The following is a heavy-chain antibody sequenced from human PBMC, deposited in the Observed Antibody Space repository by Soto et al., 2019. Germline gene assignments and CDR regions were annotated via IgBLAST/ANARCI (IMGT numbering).Heavy chain of an antibody. CDR3: GKERRGSGWSVCDF. J-gene: IGHJ4*02. Sequence: VQLLESGGGLVQPGGSLRLSCAASGFIFRDYAMNWVRQAPGKGLEWVSGISGSGDSARYADSVKGRFTISRDKSRDTLYLHMNSLRGDDTAVYYCGKERRGSGWSVCDFWGQGDLVTVSS. V-gene: IGHV3-23*01. D-gene: IGHD6-19*01. CDR2: ISGSGDSA. CDR1: GFIFRDYA.